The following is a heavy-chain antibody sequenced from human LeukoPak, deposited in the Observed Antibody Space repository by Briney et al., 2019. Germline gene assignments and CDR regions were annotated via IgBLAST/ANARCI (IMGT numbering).Heavy chain of an antibody. J-gene: IGHJ6*02. CDR3: ARDIVVVPAYYYYYGMDV. CDR2: INPNSGGT. D-gene: IGHD2-2*01. V-gene: IGHV1-2*02. Sequence: GASVKVSCKASGYTFTGYYMHWVRQAPGQGLEWMGWINPNSGGTNYAQKFQGRVTMTRGTSISTAYMELSRLRSDDTAVYYCARDIVVVPAYYYYYGMDVWGQGTTVTVSS. CDR1: GYTFTGYY.